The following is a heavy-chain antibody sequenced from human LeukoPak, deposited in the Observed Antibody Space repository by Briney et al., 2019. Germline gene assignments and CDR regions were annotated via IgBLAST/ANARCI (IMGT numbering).Heavy chain of an antibody. Sequence: ASVKVSCKASGGTXSSYAISWVRRAPGQGLEWMGGIIPIFGTANYAQKFQGRVTITADESTSTAYMELSSLRSEDTAVYYCARYYYDSSGYYSAEYFQHWGQGTLVTVSS. D-gene: IGHD3-22*01. J-gene: IGHJ1*01. V-gene: IGHV1-69*13. CDR1: GGTXSSYA. CDR2: IIPIFGTA. CDR3: ARYYYDSSGYYSAEYFQH.